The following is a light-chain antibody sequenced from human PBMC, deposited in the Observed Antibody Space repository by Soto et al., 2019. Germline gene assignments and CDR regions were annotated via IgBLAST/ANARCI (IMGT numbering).Light chain of an antibody. CDR2: EVS. CDR1: SSDVGSYNL. J-gene: IGLJ3*02. CDR3: CSYAGSSNWV. Sequence: QSALTQPASVSGSPGQSITISCTGTSSDVGSYNLVSWYQQHPGKAPKLMIYEVSKRPSGVSNRFSGSKSGNTASLTISGLQAEDEADYYCCSYAGSSNWVFGGGTSSPS. V-gene: IGLV2-23*02.